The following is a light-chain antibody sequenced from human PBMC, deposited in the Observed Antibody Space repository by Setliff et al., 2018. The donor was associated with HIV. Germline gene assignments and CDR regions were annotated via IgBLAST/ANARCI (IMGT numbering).Light chain of an antibody. CDR3: SSYTTSGTEV. CDR2: DVT. CDR1: NSDVGGFDY. Sequence: ALRQPASMSGSPGQSITISCSGSNSDVGGFDYVAWYQQSPGNSPKLILYDVTKRPSGISHRFSGSKSGNTASLTISGLQAEDEADYYCSSYTTSGTEVFGTGTKVTVL. V-gene: IGLV2-14*03. J-gene: IGLJ1*01.